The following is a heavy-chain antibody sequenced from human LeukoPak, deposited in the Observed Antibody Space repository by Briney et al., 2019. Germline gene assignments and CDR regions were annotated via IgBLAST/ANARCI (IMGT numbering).Heavy chain of an antibody. CDR2: IDRDGSQK. J-gene: IGHJ4*02. D-gene: IGHD2-2*01. V-gene: IGHV3-7*01. Sequence: GGSLRLSCEASGFTFSRYWMSWVRQAPGKGLEWVANIDRDGSQKHYVDSVKGRFTIFRDNAKNSLFLQMNNLRVEDTAIYYCARDGGYCKGISCPGDYWGQGALVTVSS. CDR1: GFTFSRYW. CDR3: ARDGGYCKGISCPGDY.